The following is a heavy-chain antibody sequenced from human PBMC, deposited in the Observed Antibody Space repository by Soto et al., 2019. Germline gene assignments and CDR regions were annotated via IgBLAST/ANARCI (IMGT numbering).Heavy chain of an antibody. Sequence: TLSLTCTVSGGSISSVGYYWIWILPHPGKGLEWIGYIYYSGSTYYNPSLKSRVTISVDTSKNQFSLKLTSVTAADTAVYYCARAFYDSSAAGVAFDLWGPGTMVTVSS. J-gene: IGHJ3*01. V-gene: IGHV4-31*03. D-gene: IGHD3-16*01. CDR2: IYYSGST. CDR1: GGSISSVGYY. CDR3: ARAFYDSSAAGVAFDL.